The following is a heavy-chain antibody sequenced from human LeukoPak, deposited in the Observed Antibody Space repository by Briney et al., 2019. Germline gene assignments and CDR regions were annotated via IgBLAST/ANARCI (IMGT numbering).Heavy chain of an antibody. CDR1: GFSVSSTY. Sequence: GGSLRLSRAASGFSVSSTYMSWVRQAPGKGLEWVSLIYTSGSTFYADSVMGRFTISRDNSKNTLFLQMNSLRTEDSAVYYCTRDRAGTQSWVEFDLWGQETLVTVSS. CDR2: IYTSGST. J-gene: IGHJ5*02. CDR3: TRDRAGTQSWVEFDL. D-gene: IGHD3-10*01. V-gene: IGHV3-66*03.